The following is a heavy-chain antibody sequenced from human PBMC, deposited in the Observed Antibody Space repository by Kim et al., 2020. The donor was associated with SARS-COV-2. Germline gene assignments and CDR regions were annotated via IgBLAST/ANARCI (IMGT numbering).Heavy chain of an antibody. CDR3: ARGKSEKLVPFDY. CDR1: GFTVSSNY. J-gene: IGHJ4*02. Sequence: GGSLRLSCAASGFTVSSNYMSWVRQAPGKGLEWVSVIYSGGSTYSADSVKGRFTISRPNSKNTLYLQMNSLRAEDTAVYYCARGKSEKLVPFDYWGQGTLVTVSS. V-gene: IGHV3-53*04. D-gene: IGHD2-2*01. CDR2: IYSGGST.